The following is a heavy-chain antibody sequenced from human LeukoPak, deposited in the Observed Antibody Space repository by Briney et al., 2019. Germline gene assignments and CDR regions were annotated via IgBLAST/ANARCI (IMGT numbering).Heavy chain of an antibody. CDR1: GGSINNC. J-gene: IGHJ3*02. CDR2: IYTRGST. V-gene: IGHV4-4*07. D-gene: IGHD2-15*01. Sequence: ASETLSLTCTVSGGSINNCWSWIRQPAGKGLEWIGRIYTRGSTNYNPSLKSRVTMSVDTSKNQFSLKLSSETAADTAVYYCARGRYCSADICSGGDAFDIWGQGTMVSVSS. CDR3: ARGRYCSADICSGGDAFDI.